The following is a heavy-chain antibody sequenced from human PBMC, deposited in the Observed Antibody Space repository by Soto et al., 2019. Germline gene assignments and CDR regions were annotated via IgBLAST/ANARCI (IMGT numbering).Heavy chain of an antibody. D-gene: IGHD6-6*01. Sequence: KPSETLSLTCTVSGGSISSGDYYWSWIRQPPGKGLEWIGYIYYSGSTYCNPSLKSRVTISVDTSKNQFSLKLSSVTAADTAVYYCARDRRYSSSDGGGPNWFDPWGQGTLVTVSS. J-gene: IGHJ5*02. CDR3: ARDRRYSSSDGGGPNWFDP. V-gene: IGHV4-30-4*01. CDR2: IYYSGST. CDR1: GGSISSGDYY.